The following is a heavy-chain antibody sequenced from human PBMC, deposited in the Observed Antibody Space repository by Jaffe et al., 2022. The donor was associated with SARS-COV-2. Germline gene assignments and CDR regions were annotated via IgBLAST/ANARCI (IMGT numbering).Heavy chain of an antibody. D-gene: IGHD3-22*01. CDR2: INPSGRST. V-gene: IGHV1-46*04. CDR1: QDTFSSYY. CDR3: ARDRRSTWEGNYYDNTGPPDY. Sequence: QVQLVQSGAEVKKPGASVKVSCKASQDTFSSYYIHWVRQAPGQGLEWMGMINPSGRSTTYAQKLQDRVTMTRDASTSTVYMELSSLRSEDTAVYYCARDRRSTWEGNYYDNTGPPDYWGQGTLVTVSS. J-gene: IGHJ4*02.